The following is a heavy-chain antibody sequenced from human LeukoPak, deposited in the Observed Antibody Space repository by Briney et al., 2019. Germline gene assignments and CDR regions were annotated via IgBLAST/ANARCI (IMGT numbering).Heavy chain of an antibody. V-gene: IGHV4-61*02. J-gene: IGHJ4*02. D-gene: IGHD3-22*01. CDR2: IYTSGST. CDR1: GGSISSGSYN. Sequence: SETLSLTCTVSGGSISSGSYNWSWIRQPAGKGLEWIGRIYTSGSTNYNPSLKSRVTISIDTSKNQFSLNLSSVTAADTAVYYCARDAQTYYYDTSGYYFEYWGQGTLVTVSS. CDR3: ARDAQTYYYDTSGYYFEY.